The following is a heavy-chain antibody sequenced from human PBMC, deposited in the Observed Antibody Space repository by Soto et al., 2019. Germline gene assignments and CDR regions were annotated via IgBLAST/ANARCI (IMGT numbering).Heavy chain of an antibody. CDR3: ARRVEKRGYEYFDY. V-gene: IGHV1-69*12. Sequence: QVQLVQSGAEVKKPGSSVKVSCKASAGTFSSYAISWVRQAPGQGLEWMGGIIPIFGTANYAQKFQGRVTITADESTSTAYMELSSLRSEDTAVYYCARRVEKRGYEYFDYWGQGTLVTVSS. D-gene: IGHD5-12*01. J-gene: IGHJ4*02. CDR1: AGTFSSYA. CDR2: IIPIFGTA.